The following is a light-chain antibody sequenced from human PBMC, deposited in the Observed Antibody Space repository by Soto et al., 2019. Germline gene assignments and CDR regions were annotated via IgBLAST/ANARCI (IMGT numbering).Light chain of an antibody. J-gene: IGKJ2*01. V-gene: IGKV3-15*01. CDR2: GAS. Sequence: EIVMTQSPATLSVSPGERATLSCRASQSVGSNLAWYQQRPCQAPSLLISGASTRATCIPARLSGSGSGTEFTLTISSLQSEDVTVYSCQQYNNWPLYTFGQGNKLEIK. CDR3: QQYNNWPLYT. CDR1: QSVGSN.